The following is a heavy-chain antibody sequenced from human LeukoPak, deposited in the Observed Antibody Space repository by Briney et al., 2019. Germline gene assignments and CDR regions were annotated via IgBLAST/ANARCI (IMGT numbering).Heavy chain of an antibody. D-gene: IGHD2-15*01. CDR2: ISSSSSYI. Sequence: GGSLRLSCAASGSTFSSYSMNWVRQAPGKGLEWVSSISSSSSYIYYADSVKGRFTISRDNAKNSLYLQMNSLRAEDTAVYYCARVYCSGGSCYGSDYFDYWGQGTLVTVSS. V-gene: IGHV3-21*01. CDR1: GSTFSSYS. CDR3: ARVYCSGGSCYGSDYFDY. J-gene: IGHJ4*02.